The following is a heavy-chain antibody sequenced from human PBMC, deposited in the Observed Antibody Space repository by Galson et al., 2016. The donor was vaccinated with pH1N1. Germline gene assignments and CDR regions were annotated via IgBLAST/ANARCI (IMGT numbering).Heavy chain of an antibody. CDR2: IIPIFNTA. Sequence: SVKVSCKASGGTFGSFGINWVRQAPGQGLEWMGGIIPIFNTAKYARNFQGRVTITADESTTTAYMELSSLRSDDTAVYFCAREDYYDTDLSDWYFDLGGRGTLLTVSS. V-gene: IGHV1-69*13. CDR1: GGTFGSFG. CDR3: AREDYYDTDLSDWYFDL. D-gene: IGHD3-22*01. J-gene: IGHJ2*01.